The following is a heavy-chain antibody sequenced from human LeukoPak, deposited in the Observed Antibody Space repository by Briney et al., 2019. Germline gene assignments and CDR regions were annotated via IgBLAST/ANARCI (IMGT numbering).Heavy chain of an antibody. V-gene: IGHV3-15*01. D-gene: IGHD1-26*01. J-gene: IGHJ4*02. CDR1: GFTFSGSA. CDR2: IKAKAHGGTI. CDR3: TTDGVGVEGATYDN. Sequence: GGSLRLSCAASGFTFSGSAMHWVRQASGKGLEWVGRIKAKAHGGTIEYAAPVKGRFTISRDDSKNTLYLQMNSLKIEDTAVYYCTTDGVGVEGATYDNWGQGTLVSVSS.